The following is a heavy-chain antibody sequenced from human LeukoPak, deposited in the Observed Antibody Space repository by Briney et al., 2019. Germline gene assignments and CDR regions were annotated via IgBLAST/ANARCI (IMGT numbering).Heavy chain of an antibody. D-gene: IGHD3-10*01. CDR3: ARGVRGVNPDAFDI. J-gene: IGHJ3*02. CDR2: FDPEDGET. CDR1: GYTLTELS. Sequence: ASVKVSCKVSGYTLTELSMHWVRQAPGKGLEWMGGFDPEDGETIYAQKFQGRVTMTEDTSTDTAYMELSSLRSEDTAVYYCARGVRGVNPDAFDIWGQGTMVTVSS. V-gene: IGHV1-24*01.